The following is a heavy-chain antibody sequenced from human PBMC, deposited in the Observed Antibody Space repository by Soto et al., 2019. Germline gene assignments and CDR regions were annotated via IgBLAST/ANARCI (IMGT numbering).Heavy chain of an antibody. D-gene: IGHD3-22*01. CDR2: ISSDGTDT. CDR1: GLALSNFW. J-gene: IGHJ4*02. CDR3: LVVITPWSFDH. Sequence: EVQLVESGGGLAQPGGSLRLSCAASGLALSNFWMHWVRQAPGKGLVWVSRISSDGTDTNYADSVKGRFTISRDNAMNTLYLQMTSLKAEDTAVYYCLVVITPWSFDHWGQGALVTVSS. V-gene: IGHV3-74*01.